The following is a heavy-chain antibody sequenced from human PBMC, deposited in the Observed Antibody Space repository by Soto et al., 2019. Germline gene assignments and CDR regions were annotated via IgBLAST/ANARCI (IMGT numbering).Heavy chain of an antibody. CDR1: GFTFSSYA. CDR2: ISYDGSNK. V-gene: IGHV3-30-3*01. J-gene: IGHJ6*02. CDR3: ARDITPYYYDSSGYRVLYYYYGMDV. Sequence: GGSLRLSCAASGFTFSSYAMHWVRQAPGKGLEWVAVISYDGSNKYYADSVKGRFTISRDNSKNTLYLQMNSLRAEDTAVYYCARDITPYYYDSSGYRVLYYYYGMDVWGQGTTVTVSS. D-gene: IGHD3-22*01.